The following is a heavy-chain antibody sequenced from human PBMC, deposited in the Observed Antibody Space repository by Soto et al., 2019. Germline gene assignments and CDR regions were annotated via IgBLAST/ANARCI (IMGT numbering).Heavy chain of an antibody. CDR2: ISAYNGNT. J-gene: IGHJ3*02. Sequence: GASVKVSCKASGYTFTSYGISWVRQAPGKGLEWMGWISAYNGNTNYAQKLQGRVTMTTDTSTSTAYMELRSLRSDDTAVYYCARDKTGPIVVVPAAKGAFDIWGQGTMVTVSS. CDR3: ARDKTGPIVVVPAAKGAFDI. D-gene: IGHD2-2*01. V-gene: IGHV1-18*01. CDR1: GYTFTSYG.